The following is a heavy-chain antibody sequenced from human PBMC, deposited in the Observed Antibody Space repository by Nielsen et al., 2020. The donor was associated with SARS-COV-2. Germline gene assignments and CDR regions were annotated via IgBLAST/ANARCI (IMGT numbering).Heavy chain of an antibody. CDR3: ARGGLGLSPPGY. CDR2: INSDGGST. CDR1: GFTFSTYW. J-gene: IGHJ4*02. V-gene: IGHV3-74*03. D-gene: IGHD3/OR15-3a*01. Sequence: ETLSLTCAASGFTFSTYWMHWVRQVPGKGLVWVSGINSDGGSTKYVDSVKGRFTISRDNAKNTLFLQMNSLRPEDTALYYCARGGLGLSPPGYWGQGTLVTVSS.